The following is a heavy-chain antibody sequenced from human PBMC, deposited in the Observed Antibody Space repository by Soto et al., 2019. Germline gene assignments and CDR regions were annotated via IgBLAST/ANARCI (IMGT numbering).Heavy chain of an antibody. CDR1: GFTFSDYY. Sequence: QVQLVESGGGLVKPGGSLRLSCAASGFTFSDYYMSWIRQAPGKGLEWVSYISSSGSTIYYADSVKGRFTISRDKAKHALYLQMNSLRSEDTAVYYCARDLPTLTTTNKKPDAFDIWCQGTMVNVSS. D-gene: IGHD4-17*01. V-gene: IGHV3-11*01. J-gene: IGHJ3*02. CDR2: ISSSGSTI. CDR3: ARDLPTLTTTNKKPDAFDI.